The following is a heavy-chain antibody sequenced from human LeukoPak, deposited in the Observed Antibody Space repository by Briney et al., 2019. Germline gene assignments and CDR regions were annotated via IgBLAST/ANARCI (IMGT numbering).Heavy chain of an antibody. CDR3: AGLYDYYDSSGYYYPFDY. D-gene: IGHD3-22*01. CDR1: GGSISSSSYY. CDR2: IYYSGST. V-gene: IGHV4-39*07. J-gene: IGHJ4*02. Sequence: SETLSPTCTVSGGSISSSSYYWGWIRQPPGKGLEWIGSIYYSGSTYYNPSLKSRVTISVDTSKNQFSLKLSSVTAADTAVYYCAGLYDYYDSSGYYYPFDYWGQGTLVTVSS.